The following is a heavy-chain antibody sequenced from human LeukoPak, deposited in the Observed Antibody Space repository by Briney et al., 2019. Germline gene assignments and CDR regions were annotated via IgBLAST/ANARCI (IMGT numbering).Heavy chain of an antibody. V-gene: IGHV3-23*01. CDR1: GFTFSIYA. CDR3: AKRYYDFPLDY. D-gene: IGHD3-3*01. CDR2: ISANGGET. Sequence: GGSLRLSCAASGFTFSIYAMNWVRRAPGKGLEWVSSISANGGETHYADSVKGRFTISRDNSKNTLYLQINNPRVEDTAVYYCAKRYYDFPLDYWGQGTLVTISS. J-gene: IGHJ4*02.